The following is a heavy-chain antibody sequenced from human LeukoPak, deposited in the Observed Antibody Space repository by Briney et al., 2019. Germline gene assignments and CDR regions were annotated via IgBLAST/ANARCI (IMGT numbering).Heavy chain of an antibody. D-gene: IGHD5-12*01. J-gene: IGHJ6*02. V-gene: IGHV1-8*01. CDR1: GYTFTSYD. CDR3: ARGGPSRGYDLVDYYYYYGMDV. Sequence: ASVKVSCKASGYTFTSYDINWVRQATGQGLEWMGWMNPNSGNTGYAQKFQGRVTMTRNTSISTAYMELSSLRSEDTAVYYCARGGPSRGYDLVDYYYYYGMDVWGQGTTVTVSS. CDR2: MNPNSGNT.